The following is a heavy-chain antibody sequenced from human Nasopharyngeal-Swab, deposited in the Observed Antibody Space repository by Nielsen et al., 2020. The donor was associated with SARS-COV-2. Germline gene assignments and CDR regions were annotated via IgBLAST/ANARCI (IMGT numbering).Heavy chain of an antibody. V-gene: IGHV1-18*01. Sequence: ASVKVSCKASGYTFTSYLIIWVRQPPGQGLEWMGWISAYNGNTNYAHRLQGRVTMTTDTSTSTAYMELRSLRSDDTAVYYCARDRANYFDSGGYPDYWGQGTLVTVSS. CDR2: ISAYNGNT. CDR1: GYTFTSYL. CDR3: ARDRANYFDSGGYPDY. J-gene: IGHJ4*02. D-gene: IGHD3-22*01.